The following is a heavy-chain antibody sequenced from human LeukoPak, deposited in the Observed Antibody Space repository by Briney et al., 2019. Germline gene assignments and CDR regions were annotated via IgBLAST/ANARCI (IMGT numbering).Heavy chain of an antibody. Sequence: GGSLRLSCAASGFTFSTYSMNWVRQAPGKGLEWVSSISSNFSYIHYADSVEGRFTISRDNAKNSLYLQMSSLRAEDTAAYYCARRNPGYSSSWYFNDYWGQGTLVTVSS. D-gene: IGHD6-13*01. J-gene: IGHJ4*02. V-gene: IGHV3-21*01. CDR1: GFTFSTYS. CDR2: ISSNFSYI. CDR3: ARRNPGYSSSWYFNDY.